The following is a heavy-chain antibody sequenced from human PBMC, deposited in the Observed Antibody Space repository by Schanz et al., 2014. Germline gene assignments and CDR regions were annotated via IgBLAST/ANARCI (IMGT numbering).Heavy chain of an antibody. Sequence: EVQLVESGGGLVQPGRSLRLSCAASGFNFSSYAMTWVRQAPGKGLEWVSSMYINSGSTQYADSVKGRFIISRDSSKNTQFLQMTVLRPENPPEYFWPENGVENGTNWLSKAGARGHW. CDR1: GFNFSSYA. CDR3: PENGVENGTNWLSKAGARGH. D-gene: IGHD1-1*01. J-gene: IGHJ1*01. CDR2: MYINSGST. V-gene: IGHV3-23*04.